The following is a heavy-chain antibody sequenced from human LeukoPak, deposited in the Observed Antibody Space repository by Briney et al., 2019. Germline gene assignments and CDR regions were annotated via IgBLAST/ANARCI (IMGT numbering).Heavy chain of an antibody. J-gene: IGHJ4*02. CDR3: AGHWRTHLDY. CDR1: GFTFDDYG. V-gene: IGHV3-20*04. CDR2: INWNGGST. D-gene: IGHD2-2*01. Sequence: GGSLRLSCAASGFTFDDYGMSWVRQAPGKGLEWVSGINWNGGSTGYADSVKGRFTISRDNAKNSLYLQMNSLRAEDTAVYYCAGHWRTHLDYWGQGALVTVSS.